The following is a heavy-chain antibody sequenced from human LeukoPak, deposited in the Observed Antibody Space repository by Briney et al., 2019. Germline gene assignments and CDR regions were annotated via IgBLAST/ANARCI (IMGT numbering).Heavy chain of an antibody. Sequence: SETLSLTCTVSGGSISSSSYYWGWIRQPPGKGLEWIASMSYSGNTYYNPSLKSRVTISGDTSKNQISLKLNSVTAADTAVYYCVGRYCGGNCYYGHWGQGTQVTVSS. D-gene: IGHD2-21*02. V-gene: IGHV4-39*07. CDR3: VGRYCGGNCYYGH. CDR1: GGSISSSSYY. CDR2: MSYSGNT. J-gene: IGHJ4*02.